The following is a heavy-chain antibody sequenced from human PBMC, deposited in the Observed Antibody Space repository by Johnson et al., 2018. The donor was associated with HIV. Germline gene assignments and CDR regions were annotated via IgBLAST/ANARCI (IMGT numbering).Heavy chain of an antibody. CDR2: ISSSGSII. D-gene: IGHD2-15*01. J-gene: IGHJ3*02. CDR3: ARSKDCSGGSCPDGFDI. CDR1: GFTFSS. Sequence: MQLVESGGGVVQPGRSLRLSCAASGFTFSSMHWDRQAPGKGLEWVSYISSSGSIIYSADSMQGRFTNSRDNAKNSLYLQMNSLRAEDTALYYCARSKDCSGGSCPDGFDIWGQGTMVIVSS. V-gene: IGHV3-48*03.